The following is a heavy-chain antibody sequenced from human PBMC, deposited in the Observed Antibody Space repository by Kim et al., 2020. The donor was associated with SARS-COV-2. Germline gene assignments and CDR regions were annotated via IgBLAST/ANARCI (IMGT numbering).Heavy chain of an antibody. CDR2: IKSKTDGGTT. J-gene: IGHJ6*02. CDR3: TTGPGWFGELLDYGMDV. CDR1: GFTFSNAW. V-gene: IGHV3-15*01. D-gene: IGHD3-10*01. Sequence: GGSLRLSCAASGFTFSNAWMSWVRQAPGKGLEWVGRIKSKTDGGTTDYAAPVKGRFTISRDDSKNTLYLQMNSLKTEDTAVYYCTTGPGWFGELLDYGMDVWGQGTTVTVSS.